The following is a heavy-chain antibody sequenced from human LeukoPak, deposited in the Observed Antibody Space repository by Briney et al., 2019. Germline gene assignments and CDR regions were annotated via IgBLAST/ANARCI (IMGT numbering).Heavy chain of an antibody. CDR1: GGSISSSSYY. CDR3: ARRFPDETLRYADAFDI. V-gene: IGHV4-39*01. CDR2: IYYSGST. Sequence: SETLSLTCTVSGGSISSSSYYWGWIRQPPGKGLEWIGSIYYSGSTYYNPSLKSRVTISVDTSKNQFSLKLSSVTAADTAVYYCARRFPDETLRYADAFDIWGQGTMVTVSS. D-gene: IGHD2-8*01. J-gene: IGHJ3*02.